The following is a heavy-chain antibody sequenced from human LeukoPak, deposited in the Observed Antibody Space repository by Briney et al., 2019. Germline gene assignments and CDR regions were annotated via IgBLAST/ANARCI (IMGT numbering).Heavy chain of an antibody. Sequence: GGSLRLSCAASGFTFSSYDMNWVRQAPGKGLEWVSYISGSGGTIYYADSVKGRFTTSRDNARNSLYLQMDSLRAEDTAAYYCARDSGPSRYYYGMDVWGQGTTVTVSS. D-gene: IGHD3-10*01. V-gene: IGHV3-48*03. CDR3: ARDSGPSRYYYGMDV. CDR1: GFTFSSYD. CDR2: ISGSGGTI. J-gene: IGHJ6*02.